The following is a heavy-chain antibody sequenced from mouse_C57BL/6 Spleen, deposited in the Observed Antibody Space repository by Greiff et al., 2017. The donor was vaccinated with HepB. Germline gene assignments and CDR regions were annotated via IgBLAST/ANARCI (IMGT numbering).Heavy chain of an antibody. Sequence: VQLQQSGPELVKPGASVKISCKASGYSFTSYYIHWVKQRPGQGLEWIGNINPSNGGTNYNEKFKSKATLTVDKSSSTAYMQLSSLTSEDSAVYDCASPTVVARGPYWYFDVWGTGTTVTVSS. CDR2: INPSNGGT. CDR3: ASPTVVARGPYWYFDV. D-gene: IGHD1-1*01. CDR1: GYSFTSYY. J-gene: IGHJ1*03. V-gene: IGHV1-53*01.